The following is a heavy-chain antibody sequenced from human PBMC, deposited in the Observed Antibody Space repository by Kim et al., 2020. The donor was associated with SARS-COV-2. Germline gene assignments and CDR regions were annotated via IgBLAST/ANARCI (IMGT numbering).Heavy chain of an antibody. D-gene: IGHD5-12*01. CDR2: ISGSGGST. CDR1: GFTFSSYA. CDR3: AKDLSRYSGYDGRGY. V-gene: IGHV3-23*01. Sequence: GGSLRLSCAASGFTFSSYAMSWVRQAPGKGLEWVSAISGSGGSTYYADSVKGRFTISRDNSKNTLYLQMNSLRAEDTAVYYCAKDLSRYSGYDGRGYWGQGTLVTVSS. J-gene: IGHJ4*02.